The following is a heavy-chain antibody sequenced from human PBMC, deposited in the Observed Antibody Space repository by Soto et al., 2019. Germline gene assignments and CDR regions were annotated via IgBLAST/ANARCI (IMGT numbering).Heavy chain of an antibody. V-gene: IGHV3-15*01. CDR2: IKRKTDGGTT. CDR3: TTRWTYGMDV. J-gene: IGHJ6*02. Sequence: EVQLVESGGGLVKPGGSLRLSCAASGFTFSNAWMSWVRQAPGKGLEWVGRIKRKTDGGTTDYAAPVKGRFTISRDDSKNTLYLQMNSLKTEDTAVYYCTTRWTYGMDVWGQGTTVTVSS. CDR1: GFTFSNAW.